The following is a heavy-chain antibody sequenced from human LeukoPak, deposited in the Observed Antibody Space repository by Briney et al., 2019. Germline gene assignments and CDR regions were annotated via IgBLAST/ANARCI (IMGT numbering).Heavy chain of an antibody. J-gene: IGHJ4*02. CDR3: ARVEGVVVITPVDY. V-gene: IGHV1-18*01. CDR1: GYTFTNYA. D-gene: IGHD3-22*01. Sequence: ASVKVSCKASGYTFTNYAVSWVRQAPGQGLEWMGWFSAYNGHTSYAQNLQGRVTMTTDTSTSTAYMELRSLRSDDTAVYYCARVEGVVVITPVDYWGQGTLATVSS. CDR2: FSAYNGHT.